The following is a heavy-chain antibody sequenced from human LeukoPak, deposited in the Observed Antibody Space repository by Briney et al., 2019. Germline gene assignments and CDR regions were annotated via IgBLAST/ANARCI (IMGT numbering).Heavy chain of an antibody. CDR2: IYSDGST. Sequence: GGSLRLSCAASGFTFSSYSMNWVRQAPRMGLEWVSVIYSDGSTYYADSVKGRFTISRDNSKNTLYLQMNSLRAEDTAVYYCARFRTWGDKAFDYWGQGTLVTVSS. CDR3: ARFRTWGDKAFDY. D-gene: IGHD2-21*02. J-gene: IGHJ4*02. V-gene: IGHV3-66*01. CDR1: GFTFSSYS.